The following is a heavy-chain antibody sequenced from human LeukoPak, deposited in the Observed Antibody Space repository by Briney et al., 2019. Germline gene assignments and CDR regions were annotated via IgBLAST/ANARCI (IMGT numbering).Heavy chain of an antibody. J-gene: IGHJ6*02. CDR1: GFTLSRYC. CDR2: IWYDGSNK. D-gene: IGHD3-16*02. Sequence: GGSLRPSSAASGFTLSRYCMDWVRQAPGKGLEWVAVIWYDGSNKYYADSVKGRFTISRDNSKNTLYLQMNSLRAEDTAVYYCAREETSNTYHVIHGWGQGTTVTVSS. CDR3: AREETSNTYHVIHG. V-gene: IGHV3-33*07.